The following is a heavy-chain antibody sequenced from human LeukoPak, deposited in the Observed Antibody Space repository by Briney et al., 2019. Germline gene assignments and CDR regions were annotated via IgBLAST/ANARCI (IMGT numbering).Heavy chain of an antibody. D-gene: IGHD1-14*01. Sequence: SQTLSLTCTVSGGSISSGSYYWSWIRQPPGKGLEWIGYIYYSGSTNYNPSLKSRVTISVDTSKNQFSLKLSSVTAADTAVYYCAGGANGISTDYWGQGTLVTVSS. J-gene: IGHJ4*02. V-gene: IGHV4-61*01. CDR2: IYYSGST. CDR1: GGSISSGSYY. CDR3: AGGANGISTDY.